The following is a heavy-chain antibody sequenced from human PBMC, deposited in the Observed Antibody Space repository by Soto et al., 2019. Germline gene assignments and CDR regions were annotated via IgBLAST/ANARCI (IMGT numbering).Heavy chain of an antibody. V-gene: IGHV3-11*01. Sequence: QVQLVESGGGLVKPGGSLRLSCAASGFTFSGYYMSWIRQAPGKGLAWVSYIGHSGTTIYYADSVKGRFTISRDNAKNSLYLQMNSLRAEDTAMYYCARDDRTGTAVLHYWGQGTLVTVSS. D-gene: IGHD1-1*01. CDR1: GFTFSGYY. CDR2: IGHSGTTI. J-gene: IGHJ4*03. CDR3: ARDDRTGTAVLHY.